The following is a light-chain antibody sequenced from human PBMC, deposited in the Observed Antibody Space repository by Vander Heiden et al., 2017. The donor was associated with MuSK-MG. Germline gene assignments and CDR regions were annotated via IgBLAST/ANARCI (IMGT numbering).Light chain of an antibody. V-gene: IGKV1-39*01. CDR1: QSISNY. Sequence: DIPMTPSPSYLSASVGDRVTITCRASQSISNYLHWYQQKPGKAPKLLISEASTLQSGVASRFSGSGSGTDFTLTIGSLLHEDFATYYCQQSYNVLWTFGQGTKVEVK. CDR2: EAS. J-gene: IGKJ1*01. CDR3: QQSYNVLWT.